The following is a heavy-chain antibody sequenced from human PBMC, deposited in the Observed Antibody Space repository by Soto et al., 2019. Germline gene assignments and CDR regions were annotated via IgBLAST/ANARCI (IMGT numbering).Heavy chain of an antibody. CDR1: GYTFRSYG. CDR2: ISGYNGNT. Sequence: QVQLVQSGTEVKKPKASVKLSCKASGYTFRSYGISWVRQAPGQGPEWMGWISGYNGNTHYPQKFQGKVTMSTDTSTSTAYMELRSLRSDDTAVYYCAKADSNYAGRFSYYYMDVWGNGTLVTVSS. CDR3: AKADSNYAGRFSYYYMDV. D-gene: IGHD4-4*01. J-gene: IGHJ6*03. V-gene: IGHV1-18*01.